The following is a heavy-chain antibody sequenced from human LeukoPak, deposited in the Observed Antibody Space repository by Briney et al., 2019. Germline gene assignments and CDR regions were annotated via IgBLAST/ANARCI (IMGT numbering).Heavy chain of an antibody. CDR2: FDPEDGET. CDR1: GYTLTELS. D-gene: IGHD2/OR15-2a*01. CDR3: ARIRLGDYYYMDV. Sequence: ASVKVSCKVSGYTLTELSMHWVRQAPGKGLEWMGGFDPEDGETIYAQKFQGRVTMTEDTSTGTAYMELRSLRSDDTAVYYCARIRLGDYYYMDVWGKGTAVTVSS. J-gene: IGHJ6*03. V-gene: IGHV1-24*01.